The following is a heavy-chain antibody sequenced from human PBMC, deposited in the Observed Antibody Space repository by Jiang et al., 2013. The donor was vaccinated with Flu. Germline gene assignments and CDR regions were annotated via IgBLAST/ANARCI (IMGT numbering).Heavy chain of an antibody. D-gene: IGHD3-22*01. Sequence: VQLVESGGGVVQPGRSLRLSCAASGFTFSSYGMHWARQAPGKGLEWVAVISYDGSNKYYADSVKGRFTISRDNSKNTLYLQMNSLRAEDTAVYYCAKGGYDSSGYYHEYYFDYWAREPWSPSPQ. CDR3: AKGGYDSSGYYHEYYFDY. J-gene: IGHJ4*02. CDR1: GFTFSSYG. V-gene: IGHV3-30*18. CDR2: ISYDGSNK.